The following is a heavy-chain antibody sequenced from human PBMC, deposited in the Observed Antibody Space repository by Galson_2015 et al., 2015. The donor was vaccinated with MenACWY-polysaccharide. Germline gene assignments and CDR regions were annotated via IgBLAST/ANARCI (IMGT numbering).Heavy chain of an antibody. CDR3: ARVQGGYSNAWPPPSSLAS. V-gene: IGHV3-74*01. J-gene: IGHJ4*02. CDR1: GFTFSSYW. D-gene: IGHD3-10*01. Sequence: SLRLSCAASGFTFSSYWMHWVRQVPGKGLVWVSRISSDGSSTSYADSVKGRFTISRDNAKNTLHLQMNSLRVEDTAVYYCARVQGGYSNAWPPPSSLASRAQGPRAPAPS. CDR2: ISSDGSST.